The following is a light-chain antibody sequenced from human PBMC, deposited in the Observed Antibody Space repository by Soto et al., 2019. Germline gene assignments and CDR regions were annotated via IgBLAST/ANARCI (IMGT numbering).Light chain of an antibody. CDR1: QTISNY. CDR3: QQSYSNPT. CDR2: DAS. Sequence: DIQMTQSPSSLSASVGDRVTITCRASQTISNYLNWYQQKPGKAPKILIYDASILQSGVPSRFSGSGSGTDFTLTISSLQPADFATYFCQQSYSNPTFGQGTKVEIK. J-gene: IGKJ1*01. V-gene: IGKV1-39*01.